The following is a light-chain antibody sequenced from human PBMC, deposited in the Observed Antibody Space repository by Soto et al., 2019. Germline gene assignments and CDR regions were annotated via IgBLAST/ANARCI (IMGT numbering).Light chain of an antibody. J-gene: IGLJ2*01. V-gene: IGLV1-44*01. CDR3: AVWDDSLNGVV. CDR1: SSNIGSNT. CDR2: TND. Sequence: QSVLTQPPSASGTPGQWVTISCSGSSSNIGSNTVHWYQQLTGTAPKLLIYTNDQRPSGVPDRFSGSKSGTSASLVISGLQSEDEYDYYCAVWDDSLNGVVVGGGTKLTVL.